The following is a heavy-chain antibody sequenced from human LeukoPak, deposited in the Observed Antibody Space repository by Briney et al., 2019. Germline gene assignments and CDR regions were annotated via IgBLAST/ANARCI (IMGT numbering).Heavy chain of an antibody. Sequence: ASVKVSCKASGYTFTSCDINWVRQATGQGLEWMGWMNPNSGNTGYAQKFQGRVTITRNTSISTAYMELSSLRSEDTAVYYCARDKGVWGNLQIPEYWGQGTLVTVSS. V-gene: IGHV1-8*03. CDR3: ARDKGVWGNLQIPEY. CDR2: MNPNSGNT. J-gene: IGHJ4*02. CDR1: GYTFTSCD. D-gene: IGHD3-16*01.